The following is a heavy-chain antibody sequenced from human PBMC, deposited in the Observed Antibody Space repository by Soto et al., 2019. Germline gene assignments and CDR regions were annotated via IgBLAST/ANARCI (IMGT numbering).Heavy chain of an antibody. J-gene: IGHJ5*02. V-gene: IGHV4-34*01. D-gene: IGHD3-16*01. CDR2: INHSGST. CDR3: ARGHQSFGWFDP. CDR1: GGSFSGYY. Sequence: SETLSLTCAVYGGSFSGYYWSWIRQPPGKGLEWIGEINHSGSTNYNPSLKSRVTISVDTSKNQFSLKLSSVTAADTAVYYCARGHQSFGWFDPWGQGTLVTVSS.